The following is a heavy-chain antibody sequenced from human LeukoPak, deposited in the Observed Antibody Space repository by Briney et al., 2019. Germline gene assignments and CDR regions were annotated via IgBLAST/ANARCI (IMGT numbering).Heavy chain of an antibody. CDR3: ARGPAPSTVVRGIKYYYYYYMDV. V-gene: IGHV1-69*05. Sequence: SVKVSCKASGGTFSSYAISWVRQAPGQGLEWMGGIIPIFGTANYARKFQGRVTITTDESTSTAYMELSSLRSEDTAVYYCARGPAPSTVVRGIKYYYYYYMDVWGKGTTVTVSS. D-gene: IGHD3-10*01. CDR1: GGTFSSYA. J-gene: IGHJ6*03. CDR2: IIPIFGTA.